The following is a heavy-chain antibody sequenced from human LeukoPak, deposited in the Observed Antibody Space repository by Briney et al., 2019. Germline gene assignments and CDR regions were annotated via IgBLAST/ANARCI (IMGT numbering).Heavy chain of an antibody. Sequence: ASVKLSCKVSGYTLTELSMHWVRQAPGKGLEWMGGFDLEDGETIYAQKFQGRVTMTEDTSTDTAYMELSSLRSEDTAVYYCATSGSGWYWFDPWGQGTLVTVSS. D-gene: IGHD6-19*01. CDR2: FDLEDGET. CDR1: GYTLTELS. J-gene: IGHJ5*02. V-gene: IGHV1-24*01. CDR3: ATSGSGWYWFDP.